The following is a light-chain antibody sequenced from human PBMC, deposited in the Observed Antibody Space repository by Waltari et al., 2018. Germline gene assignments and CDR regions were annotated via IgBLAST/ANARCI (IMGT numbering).Light chain of an antibody. CDR1: GSNIGAGYD. CDR3: QSYDTRLGAWV. CDR2: GNT. Sequence: QSVLTQPPSVSGAPGQRVTISCTGSGSNIGAGYDVHWYQHLPGTAPKLLIYGNTNRPSGVPDQFSGSKSGASASLVITGLQAEDEANYYCQSYDTRLGAWVFGGGTKLTVL. V-gene: IGLV1-40*01. J-gene: IGLJ3*02.